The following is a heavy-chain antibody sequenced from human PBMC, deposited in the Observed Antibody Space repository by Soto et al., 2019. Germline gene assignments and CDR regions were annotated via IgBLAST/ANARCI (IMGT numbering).Heavy chain of an antibody. J-gene: IGHJ4*02. CDR1: GFTFSSYG. V-gene: IGHV3-30*18. D-gene: IGHD4-17*01. CDR3: AEGDGDYCAGGIGYFEY. Sequence: PGGSRRLSCAASGFTFSSYGMHWVRQAPGKGLEWVAVISYDGSNKYYADSVKGRFTISRDNSKNTLYLQMNSLRAEDTAVYYCAEGDGDYCAGGIGYFEYWGQGTLVTVSS. CDR2: ISYDGSNK.